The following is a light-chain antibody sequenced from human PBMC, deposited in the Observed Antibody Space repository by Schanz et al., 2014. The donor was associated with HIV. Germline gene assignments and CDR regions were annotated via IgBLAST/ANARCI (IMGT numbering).Light chain of an antibody. CDR2: GAS. V-gene: IGKV3-15*01. CDR1: QSGSGGY. J-gene: IGKJ1*01. CDR3: QQYNTWPRT. Sequence: EIVLTQSPGTLSLSPGERATLFCRASQSGSGGYLAWYQHKPGQAPRLLIYGASTRATGIPARFSGSGSGTEFTLTISSLQSEDFAVYYCQQYNTWPRTFGQGTKVELK.